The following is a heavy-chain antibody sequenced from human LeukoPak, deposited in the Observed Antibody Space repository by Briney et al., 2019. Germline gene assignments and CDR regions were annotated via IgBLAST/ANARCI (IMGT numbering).Heavy chain of an antibody. CDR2: LHHTSST. J-gene: IGHJ4*02. V-gene: IGHV4-38-2*02. Sequence: SETLSPTCAVSGYSIRSGYYWAWIRQPPGKGLEWIGSLHHTSSTYYNPSLKSRVTMSVDKSNNKFSLKLSSVTAADTALYYCARDRESSPWELLLDYWGQGILVTASS. D-gene: IGHD1-26*01. CDR3: ARDRESSPWELLLDY. CDR1: GYSIRSGYY.